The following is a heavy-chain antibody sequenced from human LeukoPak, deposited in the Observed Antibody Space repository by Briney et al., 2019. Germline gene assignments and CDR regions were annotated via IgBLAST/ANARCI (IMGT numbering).Heavy chain of an antibody. CDR1: GFTFSTYN. CDR2: ISSDSSYI. J-gene: IGHJ4*02. Sequence: PGGSLRLSCAASGFTFSTYNMNWVRQAPGKGLEWVSSISSDSSYIYYADSVKGRFTISRDNAKNSLYLQMNSLRAEDTAVYYCARDELPNHYFDYWGQGTLVTVSS. D-gene: IGHD2-15*01. V-gene: IGHV3-21*04. CDR3: ARDELPNHYFDY.